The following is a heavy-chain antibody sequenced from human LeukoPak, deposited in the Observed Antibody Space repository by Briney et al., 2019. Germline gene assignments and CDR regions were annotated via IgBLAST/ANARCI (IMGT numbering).Heavy chain of an antibody. D-gene: IGHD5-12*01. Sequence: ASVKVSRKVSGYTLTELSMHWVRQAPGKGLEWMGGFDPEDGETIYAQKFQGRVTMTEDTSTDTAYMELSSLRSEDTAVYYCATDSGPTNGNYYYGIDVWGKGTTVTVSS. J-gene: IGHJ6*04. CDR3: ATDSGPTNGNYYYGIDV. CDR2: FDPEDGET. V-gene: IGHV1-24*01. CDR1: GYTLTELS.